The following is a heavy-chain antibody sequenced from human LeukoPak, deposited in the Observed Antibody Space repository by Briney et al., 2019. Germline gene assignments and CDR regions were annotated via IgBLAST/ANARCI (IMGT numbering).Heavy chain of an antibody. D-gene: IGHD4-17*01. Sequence: ASVKVSCKASGYTFTNYGISWVRQAPGQGLEWMGWISAYNGNTHYAQNLQGRVTMTTDTSTSTAYMELRSLRSDDTAVYYCARDYHYGELDYWGQGTLVTVSS. J-gene: IGHJ4*02. CDR1: GYTFTNYG. CDR3: ARDYHYGELDY. V-gene: IGHV1-18*01. CDR2: ISAYNGNT.